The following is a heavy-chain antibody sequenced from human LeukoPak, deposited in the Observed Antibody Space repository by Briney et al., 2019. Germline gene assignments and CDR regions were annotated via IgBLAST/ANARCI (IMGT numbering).Heavy chain of an antibody. Sequence: SETLSLTCIVSGGSISSYYWSWIRQPPGKGLEWIGYIYDSGITSYNPSLKSRVSISVDTSKNQFSLNLSPVTAADTAVYYCARAPFGSGPYLAFAFWSQGTLVAVSS. CDR1: GGSISSYY. D-gene: IGHD2-15*01. CDR3: ARAPFGSGPYLAFAF. J-gene: IGHJ4*02. V-gene: IGHV4-59*01. CDR2: IYDSGIT.